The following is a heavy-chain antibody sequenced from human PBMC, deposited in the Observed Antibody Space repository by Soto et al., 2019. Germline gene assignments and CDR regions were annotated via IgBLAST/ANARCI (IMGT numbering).Heavy chain of an antibody. D-gene: IGHD1-26*01. Sequence: SETMSLTCTISGGSVSVYYWSWIRQSTGQGLEWIGYIYASGSPYYNPSLRSRVTISADTSKNQISLKLTSPTAADTAVYYCARGVGSSPPQYWGRGTLVTVSS. J-gene: IGHJ4*02. CDR3: ARGVGSSPPQY. V-gene: IGHV4-59*02. CDR1: GGSVSVYY. CDR2: IYASGSP.